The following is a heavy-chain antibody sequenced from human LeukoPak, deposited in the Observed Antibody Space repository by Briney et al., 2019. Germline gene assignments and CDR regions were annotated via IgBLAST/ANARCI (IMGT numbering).Heavy chain of an antibody. Sequence: SETLSLTCAVYGGSFSGYYWSWIRQPPGKGLEWIGEINHSGSTNCNPSLKSRVTISVDTSKNQFSLKLSSVTAADTAVYYCARGGGSSGYYYSYWGQGTLVTVSS. J-gene: IGHJ4*02. CDR2: INHSGST. V-gene: IGHV4-34*01. CDR1: GGSFSGYY. CDR3: ARGGGSSGYYYSY. D-gene: IGHD3-22*01.